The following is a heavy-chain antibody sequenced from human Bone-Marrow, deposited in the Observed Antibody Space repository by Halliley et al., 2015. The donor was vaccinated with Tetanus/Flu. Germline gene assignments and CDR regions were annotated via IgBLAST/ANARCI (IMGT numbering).Heavy chain of an antibody. CDR3: ARRKLYSGGYFDY. Sequence: EWVGIIYPSNSDTRYSPSFQGQVTISADKSISPAYLQWSSLKASDTAVYYCARRKLYSGGYFDYWGQGTLVTVSS. CDR2: IYPSNSDT. D-gene: IGHD1-26*01. J-gene: IGHJ4*02. V-gene: IGHV5-51*01.